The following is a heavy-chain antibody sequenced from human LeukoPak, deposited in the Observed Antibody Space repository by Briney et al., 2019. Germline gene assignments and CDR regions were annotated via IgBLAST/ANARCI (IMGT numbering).Heavy chain of an antibody. J-gene: IGHJ4*02. CDR3: ATQTLYCSSTSCSDIIDY. CDR2: ISSSSSTI. CDR1: GFTFSSYS. V-gene: IGHV3-48*01. Sequence: GGSLRLSCAASGFTFSSYSMNWVRQAPGKGLEWVSYISSSSSTIYYADSVKGRFTISRDNAKNSLYLQMNSLGAEDTAVYYCATQTLYCSSTSCSDIIDYWGQGTLVTVSS. D-gene: IGHD2-2*01.